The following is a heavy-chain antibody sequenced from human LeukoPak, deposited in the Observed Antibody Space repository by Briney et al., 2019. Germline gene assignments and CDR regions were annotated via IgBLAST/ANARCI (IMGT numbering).Heavy chain of an antibody. Sequence: SQTLSLTCAISGDSVSSNSAAWNWIRQSPSRGLEWLGWTYYRSRRYDDYAISVKSRVVINPDTSKNQFSLQLSSVTPEDTAIYYCARLRADSGNYHLDYWGRGTLVTVSS. V-gene: IGHV6-1*01. CDR3: ARLRADSGNYHLDY. D-gene: IGHD1-26*01. CDR2: TYYRSRRYD. J-gene: IGHJ4*02. CDR1: GDSVSSNSAA.